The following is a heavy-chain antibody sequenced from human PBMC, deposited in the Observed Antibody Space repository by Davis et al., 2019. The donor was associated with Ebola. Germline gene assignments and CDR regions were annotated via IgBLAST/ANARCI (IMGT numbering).Heavy chain of an antibody. CDR2: INPSGGST. Sequence: ASVKVSCKASGYTFTSYYMHWVRQAPGQGLEWMGIINPSGGSTSYAQKFQGRVTMTRDTSTSTVYMELSSLRSEDTAVYYCARDRSDYIWGSHRSGWFDPWGQGTLVTVSS. V-gene: IGHV1-46*01. D-gene: IGHD3-16*02. CDR1: GYTFTSYY. J-gene: IGHJ5*02. CDR3: ARDRSDYIWGSHRSGWFDP.